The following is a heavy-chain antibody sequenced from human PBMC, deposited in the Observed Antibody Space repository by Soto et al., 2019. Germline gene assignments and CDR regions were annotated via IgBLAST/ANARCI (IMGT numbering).Heavy chain of an antibody. CDR1: GFTFSSYS. V-gene: IGHV3-48*01. CDR2: ISSSSSTI. J-gene: IGHJ6*03. CDR3: ARDSTRITMVRGVRGDYMDV. Sequence: GGSLRLCCAASGFTFSSYSMNWVRQAPGKGLEWVSYISSSSSTIYYADSVKGRFTISRDNAKNSLYLQMNSLRAEDTAVYYCARDSTRITMVRGVRGDYMDVWGKGTTVTVSS. D-gene: IGHD3-10*01.